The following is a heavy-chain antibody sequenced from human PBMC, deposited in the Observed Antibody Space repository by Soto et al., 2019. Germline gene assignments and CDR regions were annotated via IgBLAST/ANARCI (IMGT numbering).Heavy chain of an antibody. J-gene: IGHJ6*02. CDR2: INWNGGST. V-gene: IGHV3-20*04. Sequence: GGSLRLSCAASGFTFDDYGMSWVRQAPGKGLEWVSGINWNGGSTGYADSVKGRFTISRDNSKNTLYLQMNSLRAEDTAVYYCAKDRQWLVLNYYYGMDVWGQGTTVTVSS. D-gene: IGHD6-19*01. CDR3: AKDRQWLVLNYYYGMDV. CDR1: GFTFDDYG.